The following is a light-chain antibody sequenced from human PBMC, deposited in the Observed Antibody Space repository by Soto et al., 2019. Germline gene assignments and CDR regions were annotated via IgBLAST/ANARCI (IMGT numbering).Light chain of an antibody. Sequence: EKVMTQSPATLSVSPGERATLPFRASQSVSSDLAWYQQKPGQAPRLLIYSASTRATGIPARFSGSGSGTDFTLTISSLEPEDFAVYYCQQRSNWPRTFGQGTKVDIK. J-gene: IGKJ1*01. CDR1: QSVSSD. V-gene: IGKV3-11*01. CDR3: QQRSNWPRT. CDR2: SAS.